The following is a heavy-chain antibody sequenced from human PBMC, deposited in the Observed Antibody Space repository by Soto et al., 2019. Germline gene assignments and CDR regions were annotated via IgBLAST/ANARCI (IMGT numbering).Heavy chain of an antibody. Sequence: PGGSLRLSCAASGFTFSSYAMSWVRQAPGKGLEWVSAISGSGGSTYYADSVKGRFTISRDNSKNTLYLQMNSLRAEDTAAYYCAKSRGRIQLRSHPYGMDVWGQGTTVTVSS. CDR2: ISGSGGST. D-gene: IGHD5-18*01. V-gene: IGHV3-23*01. CDR1: GFTFSSYA. CDR3: AKSRGRIQLRSHPYGMDV. J-gene: IGHJ6*02.